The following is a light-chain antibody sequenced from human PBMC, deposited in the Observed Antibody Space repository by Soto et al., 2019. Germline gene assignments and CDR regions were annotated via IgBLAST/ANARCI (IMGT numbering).Light chain of an antibody. CDR3: QQYGSSIT. Sequence: EIVLTQSPATLSLSPGERATLSCRASQSLTNSFIAWYQQRPGQAPRLLIVGSFARATGIPDRFSGSGSGTDFTLTISRLEPEDFAVFYCQQYGSSITFGQGTRLEIK. CDR2: GSF. J-gene: IGKJ5*01. V-gene: IGKV3-20*01. CDR1: QSLTNSF.